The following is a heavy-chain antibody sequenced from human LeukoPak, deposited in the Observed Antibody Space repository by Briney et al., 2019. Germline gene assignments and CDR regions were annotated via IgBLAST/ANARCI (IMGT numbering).Heavy chain of an antibody. CDR3: ARHRIGGGWDDVSWFDP. V-gene: IGHV5-51*01. J-gene: IGHJ5*02. D-gene: IGHD1-1*01. CDR1: GYSFASYW. CDR2: IYPGDSDT. Sequence: GESLKISCKGSGYSFASYWIGWVLQMPGKGLEWMGIIYPGDSDTRYSPSFQGQVTISADKSISTAYLQWSSLKASDTAIYYCARHRIGGGWDDVSWFDPWRQGTLVTVSS.